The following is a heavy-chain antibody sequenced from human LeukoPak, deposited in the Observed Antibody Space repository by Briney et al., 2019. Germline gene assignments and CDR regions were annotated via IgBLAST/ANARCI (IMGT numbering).Heavy chain of an antibody. CDR2: IHPGDSDT. Sequence: GESLKISCKVEGYSFTRYWIGWVRQTPGKGLEWMGIIHPGDSDTKYSPSFQGQVTMSADKSISTAYLQWSSLKASDTAIYYCARSPQFYDSGKGMDVWGQGTTVTVSS. D-gene: IGHD3-10*01. V-gene: IGHV5-51*01. CDR3: ARSPQFYDSGKGMDV. J-gene: IGHJ6*02. CDR1: GYSFTRYW.